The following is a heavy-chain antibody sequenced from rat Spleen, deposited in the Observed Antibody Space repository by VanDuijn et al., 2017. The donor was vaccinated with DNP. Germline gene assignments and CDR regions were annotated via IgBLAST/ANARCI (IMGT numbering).Heavy chain of an antibody. J-gene: IGHJ2*01. Sequence: EVQLVESDGGLVQPGRSLKLSCAASGFTFSDYYMAWVRQAPGKGLEWVASISNTGDNTYYSDSVKGRFTISRDNAKSTHYLQMDSRRSEDTATYYCASSYISYIFDYWGQGVMVTVSS. CDR2: ISNTGDNT. D-gene: IGHD1-2*01. CDR3: ASSYISYIFDY. V-gene: IGHV5-25*01. CDR1: GFTFSDYY.